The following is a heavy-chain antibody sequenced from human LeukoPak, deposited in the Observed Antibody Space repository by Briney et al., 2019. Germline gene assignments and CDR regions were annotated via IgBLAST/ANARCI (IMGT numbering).Heavy chain of an antibody. V-gene: IGHV3-20*04. CDR2: INWNGGSA. CDR1: GFTFDDYG. Sequence: GGSLRLSCAASGFTFDDYGMSWVRQAPGKGLEWVSGINWNGGSAGYADSVKGRFTISRDNAKNSLYLQMNSLRAEDTALYYCARDRAHYDFWSGRILSPLDYWGQGTLVTVSS. CDR3: ARDRAHYDFWSGRILSPLDY. D-gene: IGHD3-3*01. J-gene: IGHJ4*02.